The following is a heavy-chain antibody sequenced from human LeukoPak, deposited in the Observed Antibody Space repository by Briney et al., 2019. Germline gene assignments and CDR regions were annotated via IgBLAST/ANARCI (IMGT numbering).Heavy chain of an antibody. V-gene: IGHV1-46*01. CDR2: INPSGGST. J-gene: IGHJ3*02. D-gene: IGHD1-26*01. CDR1: GYTFTSYY. Sequence: GASVTVSCKASGYTFTSYYMHWVRQAPGQGLEWMGIINPSGGSTSYAQKFQGRVTMTRDTSTSTVYMELSSLRSEDTAVYYCARGSGSYYRTLDAFDIWGQGTMVTVSS. CDR3: ARGSGSYYRTLDAFDI.